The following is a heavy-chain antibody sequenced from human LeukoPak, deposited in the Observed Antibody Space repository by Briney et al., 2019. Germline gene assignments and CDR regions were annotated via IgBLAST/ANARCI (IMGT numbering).Heavy chain of an antibody. J-gene: IGHJ4*02. D-gene: IGHD6-13*01. CDR1: GDSVSSNSAA. V-gene: IGHV6-1*01. CDR2: TYYRSKWYN. Sequence: SQTLSLTCAISGDSVSSNSAAWNWIRQSPSRGLEWLGRTYYRSKWYNDYAVSVKGRITINPDTSENQFSLQLNSVTPEDTAVYYCAYSRYSITWYLDYWGQGTLVTVSS. CDR3: AYSRYSITWYLDY.